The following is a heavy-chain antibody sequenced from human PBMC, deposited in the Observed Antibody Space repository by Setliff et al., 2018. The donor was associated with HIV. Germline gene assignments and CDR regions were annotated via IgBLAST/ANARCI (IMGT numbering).Heavy chain of an antibody. CDR3: AGKVHCTNGVCLDAFDI. V-gene: IGHV1-2*06. CDR1: GYTFTAYY. Sequence: ASVKVSCKASGYTFTAYYIHWVRQAPGQGLEWMGRINPNSGSTNYAQNFQGGVTMTRDTSISTAYMELSRLRSDDTAVYYCAGKVHCTNGVCLDAFDIWGQGTMVTVSS. D-gene: IGHD2-8*01. J-gene: IGHJ3*02. CDR2: INPNSGST.